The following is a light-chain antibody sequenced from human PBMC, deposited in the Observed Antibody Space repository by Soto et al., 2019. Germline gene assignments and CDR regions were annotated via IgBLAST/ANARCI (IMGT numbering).Light chain of an antibody. CDR1: QGISNY. CDR2: AAS. J-gene: IGKJ1*01. V-gene: IGKV1-27*01. Sequence: DIPMTQSPSSLSAYVRDRVTITCRASQGISNYLAWYQQKPGKVPKLLIYAASTLQSGVPSRFSGSGSGTDFTLTISSLQPEDVATYYCQKYDSAPWTFGQGTKVEIK. CDR3: QKYDSAPWT.